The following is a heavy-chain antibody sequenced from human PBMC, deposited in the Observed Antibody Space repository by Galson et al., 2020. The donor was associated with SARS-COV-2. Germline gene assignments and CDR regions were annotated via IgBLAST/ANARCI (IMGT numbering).Heavy chain of an antibody. J-gene: IGHJ2*01. Sequence: EPSETLSLTCTVSGGSISSGGYYWSWIRQHPGKGLAWIGYIYYSGSTYYNPSLKSRVTISVDTSKNQFSLKLSSVTAADTAVYYCARVVSRRYWYFDLWGRGTLVTVSS. CDR3: ARVVSRRYWYFDL. V-gene: IGHV4-31*03. CDR2: IYYSGST. D-gene: IGHD3-3*02. CDR1: GGSISSGGYY.